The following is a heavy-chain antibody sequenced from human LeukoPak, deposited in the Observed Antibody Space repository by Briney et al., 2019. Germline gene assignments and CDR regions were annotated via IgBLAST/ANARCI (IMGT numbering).Heavy chain of an antibody. CDR1: GYSVSSNSAP. J-gene: IGHJ4*01. V-gene: IGHV6-1*01. D-gene: IGHD3-10*01. Sequence: ETLSLTFAFSGYSVSSNSAPWNWMRQSPPRGVEWLGRTYYRSRWYNDYAFSVQSRITINPDTSRNRFSLQLSSVTPEDTAVYYCASGGSYSFDYWGHGILVTVSS. CDR3: ASGGSYSFDY. CDR2: TYYRSRWYN.